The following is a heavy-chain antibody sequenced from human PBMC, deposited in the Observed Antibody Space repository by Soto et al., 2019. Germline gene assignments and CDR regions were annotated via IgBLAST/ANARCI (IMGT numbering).Heavy chain of an antibody. D-gene: IGHD2-21*01. J-gene: IGHJ4*02. V-gene: IGHV2-5*01. Sequence: SGPTLVNPTQTLTLTCSFSGSSLRTRGVGVSWVRQAPGKALEWLAVIYWNDDKRFRPSLKSRLTITKDTSKNQVVLTMTEMDPVDTATYYCAHSQGLWDPFAYWGQGTLVTVSS. CDR1: GSSLRTRGVG. CDR2: IYWNDDK. CDR3: AHSQGLWDPFAY.